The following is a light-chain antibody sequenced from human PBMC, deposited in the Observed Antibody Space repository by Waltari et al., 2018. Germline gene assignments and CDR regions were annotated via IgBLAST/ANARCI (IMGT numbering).Light chain of an antibody. J-gene: IGKJ4*02. V-gene: IGKV1-33*01. Sequence: DIQMTQSPSSLSASVGDRVTITCQASQDIRKNLNGFQQKPGKAPQVLIFDASNSQAAVPSRFSGSGSGTDFAFTISSLQPEDIGTYFCQQYANLPRTFGGGTRVEIK. CDR3: QQYANLPRT. CDR2: DAS. CDR1: QDIRKN.